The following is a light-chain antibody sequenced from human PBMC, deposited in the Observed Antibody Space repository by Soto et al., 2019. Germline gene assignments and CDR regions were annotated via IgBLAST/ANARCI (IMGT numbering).Light chain of an antibody. J-gene: IGKJ2*01. CDR3: QQHGSAPPYT. CDR1: QTVSNNY. CDR2: GSS. Sequence: EVVLTQSPVTLSLSPGERDTLSCRASQTVSNNYLAWYQQKPGQAPRLLIFGSSDRATGIPDRFSGSGSGTDFPLTISRLEPEDFAVYYCQQHGSAPPYTFGQGTKREIK. V-gene: IGKV3-20*01.